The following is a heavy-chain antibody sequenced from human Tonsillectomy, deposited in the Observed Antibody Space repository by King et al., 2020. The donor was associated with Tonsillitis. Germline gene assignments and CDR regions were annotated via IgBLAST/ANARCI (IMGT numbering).Heavy chain of an antibody. Sequence: VQLQESGPGLVKPSETLSLTCTVSGGSIDSNYWNWIRQPPGKGLEWIGYIHYTGSTNYNPSLKSRVSISLDTSRNQFSLKLSSVTAADTAVYYCAREFCNGSSCYHFDHWGQGTLVTVSS. D-gene: IGHD2-15*01. CDR2: IHYTGST. CDR3: AREFCNGSSCYHFDH. CDR1: GGSIDSNY. J-gene: IGHJ4*02. V-gene: IGHV4-59*01.